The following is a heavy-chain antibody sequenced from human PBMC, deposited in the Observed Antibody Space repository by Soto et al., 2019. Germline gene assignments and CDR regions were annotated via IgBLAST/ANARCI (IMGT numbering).Heavy chain of an antibody. V-gene: IGHV3-7*01. D-gene: IGHD2-8*01. CDR3: ARGRWYTSHYYFDY. CDR1: GFTFSSYW. CDR2: INLDGSER. Sequence: PGGSLRLSCTTSGFTFSSYWMNWVRQAPGKGLEWVANINLDGSERSYVDSVEGRFTISRDNTKNSLYLQMNSLRAEDTALYYCARGRWYTSHYYFDYWGQGTLVTVSS. J-gene: IGHJ4*02.